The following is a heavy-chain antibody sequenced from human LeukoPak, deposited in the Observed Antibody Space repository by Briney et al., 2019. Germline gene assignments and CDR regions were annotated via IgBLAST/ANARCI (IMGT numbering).Heavy chain of an antibody. CDR2: INMGGTNT. CDR3: ATDGAGFDT. Sequence: PGGSLRLSCAASGFTFNDYYMSWIRQAPGKGLEWLSCINMGGTNTHYADSVKGRFTISRDNAKKSLYLEMNNLRAEDTAVYYCATDGAGFDTWGQGVLVTVSS. V-gene: IGHV3-11*01. CDR1: GFTFNDYY. J-gene: IGHJ5*02.